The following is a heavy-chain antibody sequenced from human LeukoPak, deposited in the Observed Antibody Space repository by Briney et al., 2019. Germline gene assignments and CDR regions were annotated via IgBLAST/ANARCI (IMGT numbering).Heavy chain of an antibody. V-gene: IGHV3-74*01. Sequence: GGSLRLSCAASGFTFSIYWMHWVRQAPGKGLVWVSHIVSDGIGTRHADSVKGRFTISRDNSKNTLYLQMNSLRAEDTAVYYCARDLSLAVAGTTFDYWGQGTLVTVSS. CDR3: ARDLSLAVAGTTFDY. CDR1: GFTFSIYW. D-gene: IGHD6-19*01. CDR2: IVSDGIGT. J-gene: IGHJ4*02.